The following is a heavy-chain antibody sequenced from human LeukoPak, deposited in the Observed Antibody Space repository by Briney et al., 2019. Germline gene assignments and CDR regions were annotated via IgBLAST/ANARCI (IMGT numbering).Heavy chain of an antibody. CDR2: ISSSGSTI. Sequence: GGSLRLSCAASGFTFSDYYMSWIRQAPGKGLEWVSYISSSGSTIYYADSVKGRFTISRDNAKNSLYLQMNSLRAEDTAVYYCAKDRRITMIEGAFDIWGQGTMVTVSS. D-gene: IGHD3-22*01. CDR1: GFTFSDYY. V-gene: IGHV3-11*04. J-gene: IGHJ3*02. CDR3: AKDRRITMIEGAFDI.